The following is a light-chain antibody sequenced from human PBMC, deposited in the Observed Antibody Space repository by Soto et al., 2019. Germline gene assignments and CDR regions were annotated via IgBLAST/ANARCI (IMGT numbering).Light chain of an antibody. CDR2: GAC. J-gene: IGKJ1*01. V-gene: IGKV3-20*01. CDR1: QSVNSNY. Sequence: EVVMTQSPAILSVSPGESATLSCRASQSVNSNYLAWYQQEPGPAPRLLSDGACNSATGIPDSFSGSGSGTDFTLTISRLEPEDVAVYYCQQYGSSGTFGQGTKVDIK. CDR3: QQYGSSGT.